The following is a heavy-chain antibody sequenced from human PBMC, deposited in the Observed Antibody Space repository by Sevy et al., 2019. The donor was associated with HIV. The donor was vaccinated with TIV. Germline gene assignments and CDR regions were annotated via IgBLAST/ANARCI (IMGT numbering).Heavy chain of an antibody. CDR1: GYTFTGYY. V-gene: IGHV1-2*02. D-gene: IGHD6-13*01. Sequence: AAVKVSCKASGYTFTGYYMHWVRQAPGQGLEWMGWINPNSRGTNYAQKFQGRVTMTRDTSISTAYMELSRLRSADPAVYYCARTPVTGCSWSGFDYWGQGTMVTVSS. CDR3: ARTPVTGCSWSGFDY. J-gene: IGHJ4*02. CDR2: INPNSRGT.